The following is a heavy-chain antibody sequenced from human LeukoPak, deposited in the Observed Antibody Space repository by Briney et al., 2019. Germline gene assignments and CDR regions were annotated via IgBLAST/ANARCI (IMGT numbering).Heavy chain of an antibody. D-gene: IGHD2-15*01. Sequence: GGSLRLSCAGSGFTFSGFAMHWVRQAPGKGLEWVAAISYHGRDKYYADAVSGRFTISRDNSKNTLHLEMNSLRTDDTAVYYCARIFFPTVVAALGYWGQGTLVTVSS. V-gene: IGHV3-30*04. CDR3: ARIFFPTVVAALGY. CDR1: GFTFSGFA. J-gene: IGHJ4*02. CDR2: ISYHGRDK.